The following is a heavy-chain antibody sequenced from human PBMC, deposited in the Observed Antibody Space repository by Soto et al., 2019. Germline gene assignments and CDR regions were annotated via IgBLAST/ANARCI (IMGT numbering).Heavy chain of an antibody. Sequence: QVQLVQSGAEVKKPGSSMKVSCKASGGTFSNYAISWVRQAPGQGLDWMGGIIPIFGTTNYAQKFQGRVTITADESTSTAYMELGSLRSEDTAVYYCARTRNPHYYYYGMEFWGQGTTVTVSS. D-gene: IGHD1-1*01. CDR1: GGTFSNYA. CDR3: ARTRNPHYYYYGMEF. V-gene: IGHV1-69*01. CDR2: IIPIFGTT. J-gene: IGHJ6*02.